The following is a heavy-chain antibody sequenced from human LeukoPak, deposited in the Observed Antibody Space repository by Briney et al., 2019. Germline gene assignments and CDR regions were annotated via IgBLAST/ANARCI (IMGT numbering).Heavy chain of an antibody. D-gene: IGHD2-8*01. V-gene: IGHV3-7*01. Sequence: GGSLRLSCAASGFTFSSYWMSWVRQAPGKGLEWVANIKQDGSEKYYVDSVKGRFTISRDNAKNSLYLQMNSLRAEDTAVYYCARDPGVVLITGDPYYYYGMDVWGQGTTVTVSS. CDR3: ARDPGVVLITGDPYYYYGMDV. CDR2: IKQDGSEK. J-gene: IGHJ6*02. CDR1: GFTFSSYW.